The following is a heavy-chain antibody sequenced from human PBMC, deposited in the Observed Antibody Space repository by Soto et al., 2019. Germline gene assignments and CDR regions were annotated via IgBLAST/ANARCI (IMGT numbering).Heavy chain of an antibody. J-gene: IGHJ5*02. CDR3: ARVPSP. CDR1: GGSFSGYY. CDR2: IYYSGST. V-gene: IGHV4-59*12. Sequence: PSETLSLTCAVYGGSFSGYYWSWIRQPPGKGLEWIGYIYYSGSTNYNPSLKSRVTISVDRSKNQFSLKLSSVTAADTAVYYCARVPSPWGQGTLVNLSS.